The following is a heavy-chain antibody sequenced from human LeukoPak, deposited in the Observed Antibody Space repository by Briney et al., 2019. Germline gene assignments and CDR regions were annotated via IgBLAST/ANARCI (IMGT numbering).Heavy chain of an antibody. CDR3: ATDPGFGESGAFDI. CDR1: GFTVSSNY. D-gene: IGHD3-10*01. V-gene: IGHV3-53*01. Sequence: GGSLRLSCAASGFTVSSNYMSWVRQAPGKGLEWVSVIYSGGSTYYADSVKGRFTISRDNSKNTLYLQMNSLRAEDTAVYYCATDPGFGESGAFDIWGQGTMVTVSS. J-gene: IGHJ3*02. CDR2: IYSGGST.